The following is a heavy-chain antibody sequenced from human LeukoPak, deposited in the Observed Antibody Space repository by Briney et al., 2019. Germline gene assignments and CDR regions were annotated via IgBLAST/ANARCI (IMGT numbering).Heavy chain of an antibody. Sequence: GASVKVSCKASGYTFTSYAMHWVRQAPGQRLEWMGWINAGNGNTKYSQKFQGRVTITRDTSASTAYMELSSLRSEDTVVYYCAREDCSGGSCYPIYLNWFDPWGQGTLVTVSS. CDR1: GYTFTSYA. V-gene: IGHV1-3*01. D-gene: IGHD2-15*01. CDR2: INAGNGNT. CDR3: AREDCSGGSCYPIYLNWFDP. J-gene: IGHJ5*02.